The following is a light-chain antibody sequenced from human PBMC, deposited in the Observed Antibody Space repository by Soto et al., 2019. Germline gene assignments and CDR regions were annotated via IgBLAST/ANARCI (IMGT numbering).Light chain of an antibody. V-gene: IGLV1-51*01. CDR3: GTWDASRNWV. CDR1: ISDIGNNY. J-gene: IGLJ3*02. Sequence: QSLLTQPPSVSAAPGQRVAISCSGGISDIGNNYVSWYQQFPVTAPKLLIYDNNRRPSGIPDRFSGSKSGTSATLGITGLQSGDEADYYCGTWDASRNWVFGGGTQLNVL. CDR2: DNN.